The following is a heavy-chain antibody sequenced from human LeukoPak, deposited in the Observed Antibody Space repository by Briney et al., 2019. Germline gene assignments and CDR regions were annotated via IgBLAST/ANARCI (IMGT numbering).Heavy chain of an antibody. CDR1: GGSITSVGYY. J-gene: IGHJ6*03. CDR2: IYPSGNT. CDR3: ARVFGGSDFNYYYYYMDV. V-gene: IGHV4-61*02. D-gene: IGHD5-12*01. Sequence: SETLSLTCTVSGGSITSVGYYWTWLRQPAGKGLEWIGRIYPSGNTMYNPSLTSRVTISVDTSKNQFSLKLSSVTAPDTAVYYCARVFGGSDFNYYYYYMDVWGKGTTVTISS.